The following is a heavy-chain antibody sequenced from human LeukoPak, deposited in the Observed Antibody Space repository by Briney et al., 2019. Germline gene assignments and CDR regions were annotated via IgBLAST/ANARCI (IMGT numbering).Heavy chain of an antibody. CDR3: AKGYSSSWTNYYNYYYMDV. CDR2: ISGSGGST. CDR1: GFTFSSYA. D-gene: IGHD6-13*01. Sequence: GGSLRLSCAASGFTFSSYAMSWVRQAPGKGLEWVSAISGSGGSTYYADSVQGRFTISRDNSKNTLYLQMNSLRAEDTAVYYCAKGYSSSWTNYYNYYYMDVWGKGTTVTVSS. V-gene: IGHV3-23*01. J-gene: IGHJ6*03.